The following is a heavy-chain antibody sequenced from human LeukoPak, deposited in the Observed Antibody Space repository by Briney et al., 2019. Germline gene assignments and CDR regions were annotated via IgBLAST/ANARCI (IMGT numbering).Heavy chain of an antibody. CDR2: IYYSGST. V-gene: IGHV4-39*07. J-gene: IGHJ6*02. Sequence: SETLSLTCTVSGGSISSSSYYWGWIRQPPGKGLEWIGSIYYSGSTYYNPSLKSRVTISVDTSKNQFSLKLSSVTAADTAVYYCVILLRDYGDYVSPNYYGMDVWGQGTTVTVSS. CDR1: GGSISSSSYY. CDR3: VILLRDYGDYVSPNYYGMDV. D-gene: IGHD4-17*01.